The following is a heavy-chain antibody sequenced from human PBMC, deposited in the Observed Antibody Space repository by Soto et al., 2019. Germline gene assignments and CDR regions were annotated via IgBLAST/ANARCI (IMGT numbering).Heavy chain of an antibody. Sequence: QVQLVQSGAEVKKPGASVKVSCKAFGYTFTSYGISWVRQAPGQGLEWMGWISAYNGNTNYAQKFQGRVTMTTDTSRSTAYMELRSLRSDDTAVYYCARTKLHYDSSGYYFDYFAFWGQGTLVTVSS. CDR2: ISAYNGNT. V-gene: IGHV1-18*01. D-gene: IGHD3-22*01. J-gene: IGHJ4*02. CDR1: GYTFTSYG. CDR3: ARTKLHYDSSGYYFDYFAF.